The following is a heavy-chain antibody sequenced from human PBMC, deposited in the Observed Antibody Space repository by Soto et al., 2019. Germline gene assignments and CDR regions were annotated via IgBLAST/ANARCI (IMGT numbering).Heavy chain of an antibody. CDR2: IYYSGST. CDR1: GGSISSGGYY. CDR3: AREGVVVVTSRGGLDY. J-gene: IGHJ4*02. D-gene: IGHD3-22*01. Sequence: QVQLQESGPGLVKPSQTLSLTCTVSGGSISSGGYYWSWIRQHPGKGLEWIGYIYYSGSTYYNPSSKSGFTIAVDASRNPFSLRMSTGPDADTAVYYGAREGVVVVTSRGGLDYWGQGTLGTVSS. V-gene: IGHV4-31*03.